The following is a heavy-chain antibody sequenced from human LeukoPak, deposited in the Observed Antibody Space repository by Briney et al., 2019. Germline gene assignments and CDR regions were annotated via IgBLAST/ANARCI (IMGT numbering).Heavy chain of an antibody. D-gene: IGHD2-2*01. CDR2: ISCNSGSI. V-gene: IGHV3-9*03. CDR3: VKDTTSGSSTSFDAFDI. CDR1: GFTFDDYA. J-gene: IGHJ3*02. Sequence: GGSLRLSCAASGFTFDDYAMHWVRQPPGKGLEWVSGISCNSGSIGYADSVKGRFTISRDNAKNSLYLRMSSLRAEDMALYYCVKDTTSGSSTSFDAFDIWGQGTMVAVSS.